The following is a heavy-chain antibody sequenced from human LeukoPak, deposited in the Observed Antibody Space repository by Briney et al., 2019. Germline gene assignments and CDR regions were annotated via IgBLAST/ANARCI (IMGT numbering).Heavy chain of an antibody. CDR3: ASFYCSGGSCYQYYYYYYMNV. CDR1: GGSFSGYY. Sequence: SETLSLTCAVYGGSFSGYYWSWIRQPPGKGLEWIGEINHSGSTNYNPSLKSRVTISVDTSKNQFSLKLSSVTAADTAVYYCASFYCSGGSCYQYYYYYYMNVWGKGTTVTISS. CDR2: INHSGST. J-gene: IGHJ6*03. V-gene: IGHV4-34*01. D-gene: IGHD2-15*01.